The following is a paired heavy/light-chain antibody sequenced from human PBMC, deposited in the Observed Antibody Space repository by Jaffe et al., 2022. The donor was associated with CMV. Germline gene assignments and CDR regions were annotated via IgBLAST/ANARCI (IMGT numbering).Heavy chain of an antibody. Sequence: QVQLQESGPGLVKPSETLSLTCTVSGGSISSYYWSWIRQPPGKGLEWIGYIYYSGSTNYNPSLKSRVTISVDTSKNQFSLKLSSVTAADTAVYYCARGLNYYDSSGYSHYFDYWGQGTLVTVSS. CDR1: GGSISSYY. D-gene: IGHD3-22*01. J-gene: IGHJ4*02. V-gene: IGHV4-59*01. CDR3: ARGLNYYDSSGYSHYFDY. CDR2: IYYSGST.
Light chain of an antibody. CDR2: RNN. J-gene: IGLJ3*02. CDR1: SSNIGSNY. Sequence: QSVLTQPPSASGTPGQRVTISCSGSSSNIGSNYVYWYQQLPGTAPKLLIYRNNQRPSGVPDRFSGSKSGTSASLAISGLRSEDEADYYCAAWDDSLSALNWVFGGGTKLTVL. CDR3: AAWDDSLSALNWV. V-gene: IGLV1-47*01.